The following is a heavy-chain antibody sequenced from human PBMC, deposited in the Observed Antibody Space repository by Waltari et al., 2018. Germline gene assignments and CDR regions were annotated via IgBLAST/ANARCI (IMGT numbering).Heavy chain of an antibody. D-gene: IGHD1-26*01. Sequence: EVQLVESGGNLVQPGGSLRLSCVASGFTFSNYYMMWVRQAPGKGLEWVANINGDGSAKNYMDSVRGRFTISRDNSKNTLYLQMNSLRAEDTAVYYCARKWAHDYWGQGTLVIVSS. CDR3: ARKWAHDY. J-gene: IGHJ4*02. CDR2: INGDGSAK. CDR1: GFTFSNYY. V-gene: IGHV3-7*01.